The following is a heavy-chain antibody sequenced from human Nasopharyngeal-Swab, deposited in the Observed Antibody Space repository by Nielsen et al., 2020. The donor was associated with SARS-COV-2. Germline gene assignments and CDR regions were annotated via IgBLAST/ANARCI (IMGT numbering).Heavy chain of an antibody. CDR1: GGSISSSSYY. CDR3: ASLYGDYVRSYWFDP. V-gene: IGHV4-39*07. J-gene: IGHJ5*02. Sequence: SETLSLTCTVSGGSISSSSYYWGWIRQPPGKGLEWIGSIYYSGSTYYNPSLKSRVTISVDTSKNQFSLKLSSVTAADTAVYYCASLYGDYVRSYWFDPWGQGTLVTVSS. CDR2: IYYSGST. D-gene: IGHD4-17*01.